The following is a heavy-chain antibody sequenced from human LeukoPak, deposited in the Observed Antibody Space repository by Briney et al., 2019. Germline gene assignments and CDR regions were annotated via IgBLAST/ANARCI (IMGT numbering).Heavy chain of an antibody. D-gene: IGHD2-2*01. J-gene: IGHJ6*02. CDR2: IYYSGDT. Sequence: SETLSLTCIISGGSISSSSYYWGWIRQPPGKGLEWIGCIYYSGDTHYNPSLKSRVTISVDTSKNQFSLKLNSVTAADTAVYYCAKNFGRPVHSTLYGMDVWGQGTTVTVSS. CDR1: GGSISSSSYY. V-gene: IGHV4-39*01. CDR3: AKNFGRPVHSTLYGMDV.